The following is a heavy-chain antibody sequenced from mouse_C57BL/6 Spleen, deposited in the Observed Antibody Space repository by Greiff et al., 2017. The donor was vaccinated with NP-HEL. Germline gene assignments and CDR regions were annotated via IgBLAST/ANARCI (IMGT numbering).Heavy chain of an antibody. V-gene: IGHV5-17*01. CDR3: ARRNPYWYFDV. Sequence: DVKLVESGGGLVKPGGSLKLSCAASGFTFSDYGMHWVRQAPEKGLEWVAYISRGSSTIYYADTVKGRFTISRDNSKNTLFLQMTSLGSEDTAMYYCARRNPYWYFDVWGTGTTVTVSS. J-gene: IGHJ1*03. CDR2: ISRGSSTI. CDR1: GFTFSDYG.